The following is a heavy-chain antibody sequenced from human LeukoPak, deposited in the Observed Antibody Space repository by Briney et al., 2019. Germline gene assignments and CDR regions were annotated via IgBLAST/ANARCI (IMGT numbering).Heavy chain of an antibody. CDR1: GYTFTGYY. D-gene: IGHD6-19*01. CDR2: INPNSGGT. V-gene: IGHV1-2*02. J-gene: IGHJ4*02. Sequence: GASVKVSCKASGYTFTGYYMHWVRQAPGQGLGWMGWINPNSGGTNYAQKLQGRVTMTTDTSTSTAYMELRSLRSDDTAVYYCARDFDSSGWFADDYWGQGTLVTVSS. CDR3: ARDFDSSGWFADDY.